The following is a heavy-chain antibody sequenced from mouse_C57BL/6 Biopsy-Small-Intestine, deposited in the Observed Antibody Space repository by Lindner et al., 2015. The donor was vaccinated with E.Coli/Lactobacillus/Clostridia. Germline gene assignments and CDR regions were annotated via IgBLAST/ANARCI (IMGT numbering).Heavy chain of an antibody. CDR3: AREGDPNYFDY. J-gene: IGHJ2*01. CDR2: ISYSGST. CDR1: GYSITSGYD. V-gene: IGHV3-1*01. Sequence: VQLQESGPGMVKPSQSLSLTCTVTGYSITSGYDWHWIRHFPGNKLEWMGYISYSGSTNYNPSLKSRISITHDISKNHFFLKLNSVTTEDTATYYCAREGDPNYFDYWGQGTTLTVSS.